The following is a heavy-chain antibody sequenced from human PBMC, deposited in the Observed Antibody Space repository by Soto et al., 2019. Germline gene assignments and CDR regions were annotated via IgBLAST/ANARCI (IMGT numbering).Heavy chain of an antibody. Sequence: GGSLRLSCAASGFTFSSYGMHWVRQAPGKGLEWVAVISYDGSNKYYADSVKGRFTISRDNSNNTLFLQMDSLRAEDTAVYYCAKRNPVAGYFFDVWGQGTMVTVSS. CDR3: AKRNPVAGYFFDV. CDR2: ISYDGSNK. D-gene: IGHD6-19*01. CDR1: GFTFSSYG. J-gene: IGHJ3*01. V-gene: IGHV3-30*18.